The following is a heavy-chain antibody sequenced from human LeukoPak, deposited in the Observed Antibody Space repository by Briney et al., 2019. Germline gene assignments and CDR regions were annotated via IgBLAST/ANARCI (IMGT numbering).Heavy chain of an antibody. J-gene: IGHJ6*02. D-gene: IGHD1-1*01. Sequence: GGSLRLSCAASGFTFSDYYMSWIRQAPGKGLEWVGRIKSKNDGGTADYAAPVKGRFTISRDDSKNTLYLQMNSLKTEDTAIYYCTSYRGRMDDWGQGTTVTVSS. CDR1: GFTFSDYY. V-gene: IGHV3-15*01. CDR3: TSYRGRMDD. CDR2: IKSKNDGGTA.